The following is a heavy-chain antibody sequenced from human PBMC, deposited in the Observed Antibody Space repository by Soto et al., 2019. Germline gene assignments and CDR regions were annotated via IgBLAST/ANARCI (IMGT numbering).Heavy chain of an antibody. J-gene: IGHJ4*02. V-gene: IGHV3-30*04. D-gene: IGHD3-10*01. CDR2: MSYDGSDK. CDR3: AGRSGSSDY. Sequence: GGSLRLSCAASAFTFSNYTMHWVRQAPGKGLEWVALMSYDGSDKYYADAVKGRFTISRDNSKNTLYLKMDSLRVEDTALYYCAGRSGSSDYWGQGTLVTVSS. CDR1: AFTFSNYT.